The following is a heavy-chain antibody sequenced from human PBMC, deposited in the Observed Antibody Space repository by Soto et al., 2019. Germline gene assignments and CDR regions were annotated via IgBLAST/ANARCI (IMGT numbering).Heavy chain of an antibody. CDR1: GYTFTKFG. J-gene: IGHJ2*01. V-gene: IGHV1-18*01. CDR2: NSAYNDNT. Sequence: ASVKVSCKSSGYTFTKFGISWVRQAPGQGLEWMGWNSAYNDNTNYAQKLQGRVTMTSDTSTSTAYMELSSLRSDDTAVYYCARGGRLYWSFDLWGRGILVTGSS. D-gene: IGHD1-26*01. CDR3: ARGGRLYWSFDL.